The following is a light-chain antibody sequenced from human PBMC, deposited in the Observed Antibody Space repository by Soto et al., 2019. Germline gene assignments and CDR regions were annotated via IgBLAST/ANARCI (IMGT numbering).Light chain of an antibody. CDR2: DVS. Sequence: QSALTQPPSASGSPGQSVTISCTGSSSDVGVYNYVSWYQQHPGKAPKLMIYDVSKRPSWGHDRLSGSKSGNTASLTVSGLQAEDAAHYYCSSSGGSNTVVFGGGTKLTVL. CDR1: SSDVGVYNY. CDR3: SSSGGSNTVV. J-gene: IGLJ2*01. V-gene: IGLV2-8*01.